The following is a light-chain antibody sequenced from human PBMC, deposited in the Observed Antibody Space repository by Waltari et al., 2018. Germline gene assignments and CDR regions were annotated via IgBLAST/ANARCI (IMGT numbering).Light chain of an antibody. J-gene: IGLJ3*02. CDR3: CSFAGTYTWV. CDR1: SSYVGGSYY. V-gene: IGLV2-11*01. Sequence: QSALTQPRSVSGSPGQSVTISCTGTSSYVGGSYYFSWYQQHPGKAPKLMIYDVSKRPSGVPDRFSGSKSGNTASLTISGLQAEDEADYYCCSFAGTYTWVFGGGTKLAVL. CDR2: DVS.